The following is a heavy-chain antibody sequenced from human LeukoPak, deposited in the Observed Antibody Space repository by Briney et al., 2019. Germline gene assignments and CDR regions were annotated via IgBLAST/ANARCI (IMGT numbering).Heavy chain of an antibody. CDR2: ISGSGST. CDR1: GFTFTSYA. V-gene: IGHV3-23*01. D-gene: IGHD3-22*01. Sequence: GGSLRLSCVASGFTFTSYAMSWVRQAPGKGLEWVSAISGSGSTFYADSVKGRFTISRDNSRDTLYLQMNSLRAGDTAIYYCVKDRPNYYGSNGHYYRQNGDYWGQGTLVAVSS. CDR3: VKDRPNYYGSNGHYYRQNGDY. J-gene: IGHJ4*02.